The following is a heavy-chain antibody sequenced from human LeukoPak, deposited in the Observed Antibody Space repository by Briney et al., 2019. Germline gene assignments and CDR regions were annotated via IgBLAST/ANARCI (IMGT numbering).Heavy chain of an antibody. J-gene: IGHJ4*02. V-gene: IGHV3-30*02. CDR3: AKDLYGSGSYQIRLFDY. CDR2: IRYDGSNK. CDR1: GFTFSSYW. Sequence: PGGSLRLSCAASGFTFSSYWMSWVRQAPGKGLEWVGFIRYDGSNKFYADSVKGRFTISRDNSKNTLYLQMNSLRVEDTAVYYCAKDLYGSGSYQIRLFDYWGQGTLVTVSS. D-gene: IGHD3-10*01.